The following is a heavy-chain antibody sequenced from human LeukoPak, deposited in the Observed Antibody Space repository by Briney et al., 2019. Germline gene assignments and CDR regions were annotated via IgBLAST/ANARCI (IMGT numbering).Heavy chain of an antibody. CDR1: GFSFEDYA. CDR2: INWNGGDT. D-gene: IGHD3-10*01. J-gene: IGHJ4*02. Sequence: PGGSLRLSCVASGFSFEDYAMSWVRQVPGKGLEWVSGINWNGGDTGYADSVKGRFTISRDNAKSSLYLQMNSLKAEDTALYHCARFGSGSYYKGLYYLDYWGQGTLVTVSS. V-gene: IGHV3-20*01. CDR3: ARFGSGSYYKGLYYLDY.